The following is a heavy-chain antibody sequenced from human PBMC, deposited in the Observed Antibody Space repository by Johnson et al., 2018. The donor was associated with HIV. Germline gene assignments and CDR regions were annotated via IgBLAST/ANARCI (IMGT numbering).Heavy chain of an antibody. CDR2: INLDGSEK. V-gene: IGHV3-7*01. CDR3: ARAHLIFPKNAFDI. Sequence: VQLVESGGALVQPGGSLRLSCVASGFTFSSFWLSWVRQAPGKGLEWVANINLDGSEKYYVDSVKGRFTISRDNVKNSVYLLMNSLGAEDTAFYYCARAHLIFPKNAFDIWGQGTMVTFSS. D-gene: IGHD3-3*02. J-gene: IGHJ3*02. CDR1: GFTFSSFW.